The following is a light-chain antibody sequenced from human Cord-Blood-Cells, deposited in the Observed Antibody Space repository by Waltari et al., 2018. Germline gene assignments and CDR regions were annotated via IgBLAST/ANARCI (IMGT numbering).Light chain of an antibody. CDR2: RNN. Sequence: QSVLTQPPSASGTPGQRVTISCSGSSSNIGSNYVYWYQQLQGPAPKLLIYRNNPRPSGVPDRFSGSKSGTSASLAISGLRSEDEADYYCAAWDDSLSGPVFGGGTKLTVL. V-gene: IGLV1-47*01. CDR1: SSNIGSNY. CDR3: AAWDDSLSGPV. J-gene: IGLJ2*01.